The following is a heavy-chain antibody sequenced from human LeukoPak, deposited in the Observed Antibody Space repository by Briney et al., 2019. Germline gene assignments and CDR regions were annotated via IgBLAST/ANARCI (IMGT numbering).Heavy chain of an antibody. Sequence: GGTLRLSCAASGFTFSRYGMSWVRQAPGKGLEWVSAISGSGGRTYYADSVKGRFTISRDNSKNTLYLQMNSLRAEDTAVYNCAKGDFYGSGRDYYYYMDVWGKGTRSPSP. CDR3: AKGDFYGSGRDYYYYMDV. CDR2: ISGSGGRT. J-gene: IGHJ6*03. V-gene: IGHV3-23*01. CDR1: GFTFSRYG. D-gene: IGHD3-10*01.